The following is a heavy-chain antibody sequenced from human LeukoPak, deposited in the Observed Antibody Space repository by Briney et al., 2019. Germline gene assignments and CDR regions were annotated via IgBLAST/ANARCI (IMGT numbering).Heavy chain of an antibody. D-gene: IGHD2-15*01. CDR3: ARAMVGYCSGGSCDPGPNWFDP. CDR2: INSDVSST. V-gene: IGHV3-74*01. Sequence: PGGSLRLSCAASGFTFSSYWMHWVRQAPGKGLVWVSRINSDVSSTSYADSVKGRFTISRDNAKNTLYLQMNSLRAEDTAVYYCARAMVGYCSGGSCDPGPNWFDPWGQGTLVTVSS. J-gene: IGHJ5*02. CDR1: GFTFSSYW.